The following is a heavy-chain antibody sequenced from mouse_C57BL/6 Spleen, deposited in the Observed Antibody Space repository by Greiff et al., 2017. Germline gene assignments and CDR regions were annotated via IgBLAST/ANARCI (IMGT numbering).Heavy chain of an antibody. CDR2: ISSGSSTI. CDR1: GFTFSDYG. CDR3: ARNQGAY. Sequence: EVKLVESGGGLVKPGGSLKLSCAVSGFTFSDYGMHWVRQAPEKGLEWVAYISSGSSTIYYADTVNGRFTISRDNAKNTLFLQMTSLRSEDTAMYYCARNQGAYWGQGTLVTVSA. J-gene: IGHJ3*01. V-gene: IGHV5-17*01.